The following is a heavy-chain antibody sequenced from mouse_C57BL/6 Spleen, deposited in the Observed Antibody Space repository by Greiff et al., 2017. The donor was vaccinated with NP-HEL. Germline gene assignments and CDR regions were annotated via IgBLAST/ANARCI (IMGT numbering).Heavy chain of an antibody. V-gene: IGHV1-80*01. Sequence: QVQLQQSGAELVKPGASVKISCKASGYAFSSYWMNWVKQRPGQGLEWIGQIYPGDGDTNYNGKFKGKATLTADKSSSTAYMQLSSLTSEDSAVYFCARRDGWGYARDYWGQGTSVTVSS. CDR3: ARRDGWGYARDY. CDR1: GYAFSSYW. J-gene: IGHJ4*01. CDR2: IYPGDGDT. D-gene: IGHD2-3*01.